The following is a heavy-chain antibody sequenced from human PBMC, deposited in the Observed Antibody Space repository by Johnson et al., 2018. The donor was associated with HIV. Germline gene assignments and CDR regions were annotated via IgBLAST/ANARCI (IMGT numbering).Heavy chain of an antibody. J-gene: IGHJ3*02. Sequence: LVESGGALVQPGRSLRLSCVASGFTFEDYAMYWVRQAPGKGLEWVSGISWNSGSIGYADSVKGRFTISRDNAKNSLYLQMNSLRAEDTAVYYCARGSGHHPGAFDIWGQGTMVTVSS. D-gene: IGHD6-19*01. CDR3: ARGSGHHPGAFDI. CDR2: ISWNSGSI. V-gene: IGHV3-9*01. CDR1: GFTFEDYA.